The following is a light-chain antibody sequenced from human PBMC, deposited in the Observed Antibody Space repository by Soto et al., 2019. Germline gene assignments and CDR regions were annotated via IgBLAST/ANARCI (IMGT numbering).Light chain of an antibody. CDR2: SNN. CDR3: AAWDDSLNGFYV. J-gene: IGLJ1*01. CDR1: SSNIGSNT. Sequence: QSVLTQPPSASGTPGQRVTSSCSGSSSNIGSNTVNWYQQLPGTAPKLLIYSNNQRPSGVPDRFSGSKSGTSASLAISGLQSEDEADYYCAAWDDSLNGFYVFGTGTKDTV. V-gene: IGLV1-44*01.